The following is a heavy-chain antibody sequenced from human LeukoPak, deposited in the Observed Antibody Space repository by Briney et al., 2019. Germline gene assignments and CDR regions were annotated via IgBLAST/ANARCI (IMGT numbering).Heavy chain of an antibody. D-gene: IGHD3-10*01. CDR2: ISYDGINK. CDR3: ARAGGSDY. V-gene: IGHV3-30*04. Sequence: PGGSLRLSCAASGFTFSTYAIHWVRQAPGKGLEWVAVISYDGINKYYADSVKGRFTISRDNSKNTLSLQMNSLRAEDTAVYYCARAGGSDYWGQGTLVTVSS. CDR1: GFTFSTYA. J-gene: IGHJ4*02.